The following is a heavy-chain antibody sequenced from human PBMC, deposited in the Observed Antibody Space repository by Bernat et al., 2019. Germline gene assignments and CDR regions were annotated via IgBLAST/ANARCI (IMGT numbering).Heavy chain of an antibody. CDR1: GGSFSGYY. Sequence: QVQLQQWGAGLLKPSETLSLTCAVYGGSFSGYYWSWIRQPPGKGLEWIGEINHSGSTNYNPSLKSRVTISVDTSKNQFSLKLSSVTAADTAVYYCARGFGNSANFGNWFDPWGQETLVTVSS. V-gene: IGHV4-34*01. D-gene: IGHD3-10*01. CDR2: INHSGST. J-gene: IGHJ5*02. CDR3: ARGFGNSANFGNWFDP.